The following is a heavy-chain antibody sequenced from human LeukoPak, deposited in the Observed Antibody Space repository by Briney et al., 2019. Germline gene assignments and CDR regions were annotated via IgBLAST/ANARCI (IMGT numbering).Heavy chain of an antibody. D-gene: IGHD5-12*01. CDR1: GGSISGYY. J-gene: IGHJ4*02. CDR3: ARHLDSGYDRVFDY. Sequence: PSETLSVTCTVSGGSISGYYWIWIRQPPGKGLEGIGYVYYNGITNYNPSLKSRLTISVDTSKSQFSLKLSSVTAADTAVYFCARHLDSGYDRVFDYWGQGSLVTVSS. CDR2: VYYNGIT. V-gene: IGHV4-59*08.